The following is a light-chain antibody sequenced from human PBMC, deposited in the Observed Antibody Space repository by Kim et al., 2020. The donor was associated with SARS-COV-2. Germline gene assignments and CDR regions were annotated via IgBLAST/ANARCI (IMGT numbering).Light chain of an antibody. CDR3: CSYTTSNTVI. J-gene: IGLJ2*01. Sequence: GQSITISCTGTSSDIGAYNYVSWYQKNPGKAPKIMIYDVNRRPSGVSHRFSGSKSGNTASLTISGLQAEDEADYYCCSYTTSNTVIFGGGTQLTVL. CDR1: SSDIGAYNY. V-gene: IGLV2-14*04. CDR2: DVN.